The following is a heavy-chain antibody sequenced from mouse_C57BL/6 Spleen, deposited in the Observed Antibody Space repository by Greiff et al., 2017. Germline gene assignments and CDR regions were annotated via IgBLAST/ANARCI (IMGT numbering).Heavy chain of an antibody. J-gene: IGHJ1*03. V-gene: IGHV5-6*01. CDR2: ISSGGSYT. CDR1: GFTFSSYG. D-gene: IGHD2-4*01. Sequence: EVQLVESGGDLVKPGGSLKLSCAASGFTFSSYGMSWVRQTPDKRLEWVATISSGGSYTYYPDSVKGRFTISRDNAKNTLYLQMSSLKSEDTAMYYCARQEGFYDCDGYWYFDVWGTGTTVTVSS. CDR3: ARQEGFYDCDGYWYFDV.